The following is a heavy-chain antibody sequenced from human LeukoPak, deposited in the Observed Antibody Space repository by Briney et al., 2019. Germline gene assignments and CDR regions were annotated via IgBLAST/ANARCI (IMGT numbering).Heavy chain of an antibody. V-gene: IGHV3-20*04. CDR2: INWNGGST. CDR1: GFTFDDYG. CDR3: ARGGLDILTSWGMNYYFDY. D-gene: IGHD3-9*01. Sequence: GGSLRLSCAASGFTFDDYGMSWVRQAPGKGLEWVSGINWNGGSTGYADSVKGRFTISRDNAKNSLYLQMNSLRAEDMALYYCARGGLDILTSWGMNYYFDYWGQGTLVTVSS. J-gene: IGHJ4*02.